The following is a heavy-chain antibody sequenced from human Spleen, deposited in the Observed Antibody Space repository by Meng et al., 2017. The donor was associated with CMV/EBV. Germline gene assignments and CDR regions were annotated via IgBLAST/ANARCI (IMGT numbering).Heavy chain of an antibody. Sequence: GESLKISCAASGFTFSSYAVSCVRQAPGKGLEWVSVISGDGATTYYADSVTGRFTISRDNSKNTLYLQMNSLRAEDTAVYYCARGGSTIAARPYYFDNWGQGTPVTVSS. CDR3: ARGGSTIAARPYYFDN. V-gene: IGHV3-23*01. J-gene: IGHJ4*02. CDR2: ISGDGATT. CDR1: GFTFSSYA. D-gene: IGHD6-6*01.